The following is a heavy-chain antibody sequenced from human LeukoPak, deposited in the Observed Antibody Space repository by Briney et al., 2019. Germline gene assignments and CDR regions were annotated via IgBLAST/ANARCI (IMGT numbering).Heavy chain of an antibody. Sequence: SETLSLTCAVYGGSFSGYYWSWIRQPPGKGLEWIGEINHSGSTNYNPSLKSRVTISVDASKNQFSLKLSSVTAADTAVYYCARTYCSGGSCGRRPYYFDYWGQGTLVTVSS. D-gene: IGHD2-15*01. V-gene: IGHV4-34*01. CDR2: INHSGST. CDR1: GGSFSGYY. CDR3: ARTYCSGGSCGRRPYYFDY. J-gene: IGHJ4*02.